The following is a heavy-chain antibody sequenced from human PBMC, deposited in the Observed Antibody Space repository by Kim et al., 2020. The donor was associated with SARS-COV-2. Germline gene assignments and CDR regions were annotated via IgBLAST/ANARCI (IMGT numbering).Heavy chain of an antibody. CDR2: IYYSGST. Sequence: SETLSLTCTVSGGSISSSSYYWCWIRQPPGKGLEWIGSIYYSGSTYYNPSLKSRVTISVDTSKNQFSLKLSSVTAADTAVYYCATGSIVVVPAAYAFDIWGQGTLVTVSS. CDR3: ATGSIVVVPAAYAFDI. D-gene: IGHD2-2*01. J-gene: IGHJ3*02. CDR1: GGSISSSSYY. V-gene: IGHV4-39*01.